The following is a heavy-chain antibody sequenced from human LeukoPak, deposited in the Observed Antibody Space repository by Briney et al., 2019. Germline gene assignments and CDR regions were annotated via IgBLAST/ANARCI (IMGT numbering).Heavy chain of an antibody. Sequence: ASVKVSCKASGYTFTSYGISWVRQAPGQGLEWMGWISAYNGNTNYAQKLQGRVTMTRDTSISTAYMELSRLRSDDTAVYYCARGIAAAGSSYWGQGTLVTVYS. D-gene: IGHD6-13*01. J-gene: IGHJ4*02. CDR3: ARGIAAAGSSY. V-gene: IGHV1-18*01. CDR2: ISAYNGNT. CDR1: GYTFTSYG.